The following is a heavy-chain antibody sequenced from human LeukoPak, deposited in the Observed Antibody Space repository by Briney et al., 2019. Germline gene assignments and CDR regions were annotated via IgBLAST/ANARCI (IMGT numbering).Heavy chain of an antibody. CDR1: GFTFTNYS. CDR3: AKGSSGYIYGDY. J-gene: IGHJ4*02. D-gene: IGHD5-18*01. CDR2: ISGGSDGT. Sequence: PGGSLRLSCAASGFTFTNYSMSWVRQAPGMGLEWVSGISGGSDGTYYADSVKGRFTISRDNSKNTLYLQMNSLRAEDTAIYYCAKGSSGYIYGDYWGQGTLVTVSS. V-gene: IGHV3-23*01.